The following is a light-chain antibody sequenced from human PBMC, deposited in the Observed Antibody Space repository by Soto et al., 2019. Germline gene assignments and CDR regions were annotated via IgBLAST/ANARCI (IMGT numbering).Light chain of an antibody. V-gene: IGKV1-5*01. CDR1: QSIYSY. CDR3: QQYNSYSG. Sequence: TQSPSTLSASVGVRVTITCRASQSIYSYLAWYQQKPGKAPKLLIFDASRLESGVPSRFSGSGSGTEFTLTISSLQPDDFATYYCQQYNSYSGFGPGTKVDIK. CDR2: DAS. J-gene: IGKJ3*01.